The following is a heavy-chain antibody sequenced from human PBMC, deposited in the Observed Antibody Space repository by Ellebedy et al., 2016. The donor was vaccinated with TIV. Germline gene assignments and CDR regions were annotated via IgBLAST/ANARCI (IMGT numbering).Heavy chain of an antibody. V-gene: IGHV1-8*01. J-gene: IGHJ4*02. CDR2: MNPNSGNT. CDR3: ARGGRFYGDLDY. Sequence: AASVKVSCKASGYTFTSYDINWVRQATGQGLEWMGWMNPNSGNTGYAQKFQGRVTMTRNTSISTAYMELSSLRSEDTAVYYCARGGRFYGDLDYWGQGTLVTVSS. CDR1: GYTFTSYD. D-gene: IGHD4-17*01.